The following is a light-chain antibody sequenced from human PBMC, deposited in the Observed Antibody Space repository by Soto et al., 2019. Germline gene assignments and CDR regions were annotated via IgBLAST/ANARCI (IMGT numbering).Light chain of an antibody. Sequence: DIQMTQSPSSLSASVGDRVTITCRASQSISGYLNWYQKKSGQAPRLLMYAASSLQSGVPSRFSGSGSGTDFTLTISSLQPEDSATYYCQQSDSMPWTCGQGTKGDIK. CDR3: QQSDSMPWT. CDR1: QSISGY. V-gene: IGKV1-39*01. J-gene: IGKJ1*01. CDR2: AAS.